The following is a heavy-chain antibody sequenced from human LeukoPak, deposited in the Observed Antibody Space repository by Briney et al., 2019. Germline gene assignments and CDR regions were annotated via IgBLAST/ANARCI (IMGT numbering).Heavy chain of an antibody. V-gene: IGHV1-46*01. CDR2: INPSGGST. Sequence: ASVKVSCKASGYTFTSYYMHWVRQAPEQGLEWMRIINPSGGSTRYAQKFQGRVTMTRDTSTSTVYMELSSLRSEDTAVYYCARNPVTTKYFDYWGQGTLVTVSS. CDR1: GYTFTSYY. J-gene: IGHJ4*02. CDR3: ARNPVTTKYFDY. D-gene: IGHD4-17*01.